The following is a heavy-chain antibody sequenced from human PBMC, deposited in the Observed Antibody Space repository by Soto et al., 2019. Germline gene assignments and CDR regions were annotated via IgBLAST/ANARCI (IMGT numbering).Heavy chain of an antibody. D-gene: IGHD1-26*01. J-gene: IGHJ4*02. CDR2: ISGSGSNT. V-gene: IGHV3-23*01. CDR3: ARDRAPFDY. Sequence: GGSLRLSCAASGFTFTSYAMSWVRLTPGKGLEWVSAISGSGSNTFYADSVRGRFTISRDNSKNTVFLQMNNLRAEDTAVYFCARDRAPFDYWGQGTRVTVSS. CDR1: GFTFTSYA.